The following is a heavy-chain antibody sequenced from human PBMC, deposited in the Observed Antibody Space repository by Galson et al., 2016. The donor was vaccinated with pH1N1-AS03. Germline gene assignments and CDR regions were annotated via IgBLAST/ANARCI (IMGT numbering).Heavy chain of an antibody. CDR2: IIAMFGTA. CDR1: GGTFSSYA. CDR3: ARDANYDFWSGHDAFDI. V-gene: IGHV1-69*06. D-gene: IGHD3-3*01. J-gene: IGHJ3*02. Sequence: SVKVSCKASGGTFSSYAISWVRQALGQGLEWMGGIIAMFGTANYAQKVQGRVTITADKSTSTAYMELSSLRSEDTAVYYCARDANYDFWSGHDAFDIWGQGTMVTVSS.